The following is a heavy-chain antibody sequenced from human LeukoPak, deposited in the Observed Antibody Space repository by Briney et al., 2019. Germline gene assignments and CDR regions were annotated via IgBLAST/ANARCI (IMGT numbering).Heavy chain of an antibody. Sequence: GGSLRLSCAASGFTFSCYGMHWVRQAPGKGLEWVAFIRYDGSNKYYADSVKGRFTISRDNSKNTLYLQMNSLRAEDTAVYYCARIEYSSSSGSYWGQGTLVTVSS. V-gene: IGHV3-30*02. D-gene: IGHD6-6*01. CDR3: ARIEYSSSSGSY. CDR1: GFTFSCYG. CDR2: IRYDGSNK. J-gene: IGHJ4*02.